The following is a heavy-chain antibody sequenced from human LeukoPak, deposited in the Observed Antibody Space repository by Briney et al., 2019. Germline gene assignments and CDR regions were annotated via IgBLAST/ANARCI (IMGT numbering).Heavy chain of an antibody. V-gene: IGHV1-24*01. CDR3: ATAIWIVVVSPFDY. D-gene: IGHD2-21*01. Sequence: ASVKVSCKVSGYTLTELSMHWVRQAPGKGLEWMGGFDPEDGETVYAQKFQGRVTMTEDTSTDTAYMELSSLRSEDTAVYYRATAIWIVVVSPFDYWGQGTLVTVSS. CDR1: GYTLTELS. CDR2: FDPEDGET. J-gene: IGHJ4*02.